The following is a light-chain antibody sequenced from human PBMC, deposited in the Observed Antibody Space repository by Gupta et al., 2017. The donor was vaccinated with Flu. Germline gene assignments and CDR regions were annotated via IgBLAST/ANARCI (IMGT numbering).Light chain of an antibody. CDR3: QQSDNTPTT. CDR1: QSIASY. Sequence: DIQITPSPSSLSASVGDRVTITCRASQSIASYVNWYQQKGGEAPKLLIYVASNLQSGVPSRFSGSGSGTDFTLTISRLQPEDFATYYCQQSDNTPTTFGQGTKVEIK. CDR2: VAS. V-gene: IGKV1-39*01. J-gene: IGKJ1*01.